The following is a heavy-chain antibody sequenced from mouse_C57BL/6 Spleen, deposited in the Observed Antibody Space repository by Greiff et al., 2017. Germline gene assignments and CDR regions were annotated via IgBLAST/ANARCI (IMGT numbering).Heavy chain of an antibody. CDR2: IDPSASYT. Sequence: QVQLQQPGAELVKPGASVKLSCKASGYTFTSYWMQWVKQRPGQGLEWIGEIDPSASYTNYNQKLKGKATLTVDTSSSTAYMQLSSLTSEDSAVYYCARPADDGRPYAMDYWGQGTSVTVSS. CDR1: GYTFTSYW. CDR3: ARPADDGRPYAMDY. D-gene: IGHD1-1*01. V-gene: IGHV1-50*01. J-gene: IGHJ4*01.